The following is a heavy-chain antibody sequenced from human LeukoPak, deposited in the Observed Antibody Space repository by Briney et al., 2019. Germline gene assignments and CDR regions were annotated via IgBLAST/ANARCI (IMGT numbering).Heavy chain of an antibody. CDR3: ARREIAARPFDY. CDR1: GYTFTGYY. J-gene: IGHJ4*02. CDR2: INPNSGGT. V-gene: IGHV1-2*02. Sequence: ASVKVSCKASGYTFTGYYMHWVRQAPGQGLEWMGWINPNSGGTNYAQKFQGRVTMTRDTPISTAYMELSRLRSDDTAVYYCARREIAARPFDYWGQGTLVTVSS. D-gene: IGHD6-6*01.